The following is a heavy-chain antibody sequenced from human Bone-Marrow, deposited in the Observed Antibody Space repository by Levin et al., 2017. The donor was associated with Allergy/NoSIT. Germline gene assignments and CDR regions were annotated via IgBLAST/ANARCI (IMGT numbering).Heavy chain of an antibody. CDR3: GRTYGSSLFDGMDV. CDR1: GYSFSSFW. CDR2: IYAGDSDT. D-gene: IGHD6-6*01. J-gene: IGHJ6*02. Sequence: RGESLKISCTGSGYSFSSFWIGWVRQMPGKGLEWMGIIYAGDSDTKYSPSLQGQVTISVDKSTRTAFLQWSSLKASDTAIYYCGRTYGSSLFDGMDVWGQGTTVTVS. V-gene: IGHV5-51*01.